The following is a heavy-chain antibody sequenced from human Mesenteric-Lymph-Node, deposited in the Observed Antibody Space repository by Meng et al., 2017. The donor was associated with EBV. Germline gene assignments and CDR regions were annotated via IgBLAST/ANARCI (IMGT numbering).Heavy chain of an antibody. Sequence: QVQVQQWGAGLLRPSETLALTCAVSGGSFGGYFWTWVRLAPGKGLEWIGEINQVGSTNYNPSLRSRVTISVDTSKTQFSLEVTSVTAADTAVYYCARSGAIIGVQGAPDYWGQGTLVTVSS. CDR3: ARSGAIIGVQGAPDY. D-gene: IGHD3-10*01. V-gene: IGHV4-34*01. CDR2: INQVGST. CDR1: GGSFGGYF. J-gene: IGHJ4*02.